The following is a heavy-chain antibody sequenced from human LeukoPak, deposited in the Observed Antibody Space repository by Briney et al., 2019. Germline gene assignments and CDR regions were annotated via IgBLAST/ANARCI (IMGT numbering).Heavy chain of an antibody. J-gene: IGHJ5*02. CDR3: ARDIVVVPAASNWFDP. D-gene: IGHD2-2*01. Sequence: GASVKVSCKASGYTFTSYYMHWVRQAPGQGLEWMGIINPSGGSTSYAQKFQGRVTMTRDTSTSTVYMELSSLGSEDTAVYYCARDIVVVPAASNWFDPWGQGTLVTVSS. CDR2: INPSGGST. CDR1: GYTFTSYY. V-gene: IGHV1-46*01.